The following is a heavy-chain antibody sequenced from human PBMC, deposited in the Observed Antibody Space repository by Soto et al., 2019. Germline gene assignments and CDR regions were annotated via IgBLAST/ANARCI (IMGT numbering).Heavy chain of an antibody. Sequence: SVKVSCKASGGTFSSYAISWVRQAPGQGREWMGGIIPIFGTANYAQKFQGRVTITADESTSTAYMELSSLRSEDTAVYYCARSRGYSYDLPGRYFDYWGQGTLVTVSS. CDR3: ARSRGYSYDLPGRYFDY. V-gene: IGHV1-69*13. CDR2: IIPIFGTA. D-gene: IGHD5-18*01. J-gene: IGHJ4*02. CDR1: GGTFSSYA.